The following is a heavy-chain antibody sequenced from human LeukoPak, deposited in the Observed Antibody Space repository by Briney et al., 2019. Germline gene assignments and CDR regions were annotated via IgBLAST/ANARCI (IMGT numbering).Heavy chain of an antibody. Sequence: SETLSLTCTVSGGSISSGSYYWSWIRQPAGKGLEWIGRIYTSGSTNYNPSLKSRVTISVDTSMNQFSLKLSSVTAADTAVYYCARINNWRLHFDYWGQGTLVTVSS. V-gene: IGHV4-61*02. CDR2: IYTSGST. CDR1: GGSISSGSYY. CDR3: ARINNWRLHFDY. D-gene: IGHD1-20*01. J-gene: IGHJ4*02.